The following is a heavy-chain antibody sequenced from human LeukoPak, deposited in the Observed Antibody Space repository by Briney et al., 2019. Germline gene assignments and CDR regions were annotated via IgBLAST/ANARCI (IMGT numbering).Heavy chain of an antibody. J-gene: IGHJ4*02. CDR2: IYYSGST. Sequence: PSEALSLTCTVSGGSISSYYWSWIRQPPGKGLEWIGYIYYSGSTNYNPSLKSRVTISVDTSKNQFSLKLSSVTAADTAVYYCARALGYSYGGRDYWGQGTLVTVSS. CDR3: ARALGYSYGGRDY. CDR1: GGSISSYY. V-gene: IGHV4-59*12. D-gene: IGHD5-18*01.